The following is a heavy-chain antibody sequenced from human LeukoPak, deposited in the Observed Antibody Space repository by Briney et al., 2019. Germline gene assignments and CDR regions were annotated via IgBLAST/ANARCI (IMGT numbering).Heavy chain of an antibody. CDR3: ARDHGYLGAFDI. CDR2: ISTYNGNT. D-gene: IGHD5-18*01. V-gene: IGHV1-18*01. Sequence: ASVKVSCKASGYTFNSYDISWVRQAPGQGLEWMAWISTYNGNTNYALKVQGRATMTTDTSTSTAYMELRSLRSDDTAVYYCARDHGYLGAFDIWGQGTMVTVSS. J-gene: IGHJ3*02. CDR1: GYTFNSYD.